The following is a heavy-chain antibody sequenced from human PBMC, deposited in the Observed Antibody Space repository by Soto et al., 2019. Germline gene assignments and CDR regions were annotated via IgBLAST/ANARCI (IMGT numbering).Heavy chain of an antibody. CDR3: AREVAADGIFREAVFDI. J-gene: IGHJ3*02. Sequence: QVHLVQSGAEVKKPGSSVKVSCKASGGTFSNHAINWVRQAPGQGLEWMGRIIPIFTTTNYAQKLQGRVTITADESTITAYMELSSRKYDDTAIYYCAREVAADGIFREAVFDIWGQGTMVTGSS. CDR2: IIPIFTTT. D-gene: IGHD6-13*01. CDR1: GGTFSNHA. V-gene: IGHV1-69*12.